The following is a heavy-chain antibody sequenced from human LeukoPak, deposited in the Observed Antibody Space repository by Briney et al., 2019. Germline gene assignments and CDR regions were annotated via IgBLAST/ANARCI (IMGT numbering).Heavy chain of an antibody. CDR1: GFTFSSYG. CDR2: ISYDGSNK. CDR3: AKLVVTAIQGNFDY. Sequence: GGSLRLSCAASGFTFSSYGMHWVRQAPGKGLEWVAVISYDGSNKYFADSVKGRFTISRDNSKNTLYLQMNSLSAEDTAVYYCAKLVVTAIQGNFDYWGQGTLVTVSS. J-gene: IGHJ4*02. D-gene: IGHD2-21*02. V-gene: IGHV3-30*18.